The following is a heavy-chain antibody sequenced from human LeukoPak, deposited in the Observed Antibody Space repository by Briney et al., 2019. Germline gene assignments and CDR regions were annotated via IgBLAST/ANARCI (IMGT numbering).Heavy chain of an antibody. V-gene: IGHV3-30*02. CDR2: IRYDGSNK. Sequence: GGSLRLSCAASGFTFSSYGMHWVRQAPGKGLEWVAFIRYDGSNKYYADSVKGRFTNSRDNSKNTLYLQMNSLRAEDTAVYYCARTWIQLWLVGYWGQGTLVTVSS. J-gene: IGHJ4*02. CDR3: ARTWIQLWLVGY. CDR1: GFTFSSYG. D-gene: IGHD5-18*01.